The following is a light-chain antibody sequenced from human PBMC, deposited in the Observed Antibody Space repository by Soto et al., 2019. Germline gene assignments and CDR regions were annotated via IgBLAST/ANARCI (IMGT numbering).Light chain of an antibody. CDR3: HQTYSPPAT. V-gene: IGKV1-39*01. CDR2: EAS. CDR1: QSIDTH. Sequence: DIRMTQSPSSLSASVGDRVTIACRASQSIDTHLNWYQQHPGKAPNALIYEASNLQSGVPSRFSGSGSGTDFTLTISGLQPDDSASYYCHQTYSPPATFVQGTKVEIK. J-gene: IGKJ1*01.